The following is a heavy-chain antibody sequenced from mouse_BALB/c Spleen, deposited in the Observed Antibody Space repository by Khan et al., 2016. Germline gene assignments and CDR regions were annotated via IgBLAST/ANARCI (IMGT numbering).Heavy chain of an antibody. V-gene: IGHV7-3*02. CDR2: IRDKANGYTT. CDR1: GFTFTDYY. CDR3: GRDYYGRSYGRCIEV. J-gene: IGHJ1*01. D-gene: IGHD1-1*01. Sequence: EVELVESGGGLVQPGGSLRLSCATSGFTFTDYYMSWVRQPPGKALEWLAFIRDKANGYTTEYSAYVKGRFSISRDNSTRILFLHMNTLRAEDSATYNCGRDYYGRSYGRCIEVWGAGTTVTVSS.